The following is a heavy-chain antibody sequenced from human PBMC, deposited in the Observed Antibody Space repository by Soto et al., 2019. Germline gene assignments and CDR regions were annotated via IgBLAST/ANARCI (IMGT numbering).Heavy chain of an antibody. Sequence: PSETLSLTCSFSGDSVTSHYLTWIRQSPEKGLEWIGYMHYTGFSHYNPSLKSRLTISVDTSKNQFSLKLTSVTAADTAVYYCFGWLGSNWIVPWGPGTLVTVSS. CDR3: FGWLGSNWIVP. J-gene: IGHJ5*02. CDR1: GDSVTSHY. D-gene: IGHD3-22*01. CDR2: MHYTGFS. V-gene: IGHV4-59*02.